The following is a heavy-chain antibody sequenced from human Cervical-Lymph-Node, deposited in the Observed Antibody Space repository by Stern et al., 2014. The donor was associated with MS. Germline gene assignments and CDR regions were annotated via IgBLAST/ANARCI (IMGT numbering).Heavy chain of an antibody. CDR1: GFTFDDYA. CDR3: ARGEGSSWYSFGYYGMDV. J-gene: IGHJ6*02. V-gene: IGHV3-9*01. CDR2: ISWNSGSI. Sequence: EVQLEESGGGLVQPGRSLRLSCAASGFTFDDYAMHWVRQAPGKGLEWVSGISWNSGSIGYADSVKGRFTISRDNAKNSLYLQMNSLRAEDTALYYCARGEGSSWYSFGYYGMDVWGQGTTVTVSS. D-gene: IGHD6-13*01.